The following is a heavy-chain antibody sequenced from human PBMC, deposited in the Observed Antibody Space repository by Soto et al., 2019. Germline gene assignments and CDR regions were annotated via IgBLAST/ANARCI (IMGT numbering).Heavy chain of an antibody. CDR3: ARDYGVGATTGGVDY. CDR1: GFTFSGYG. J-gene: IGHJ4*02. V-gene: IGHV3-33*01. Sequence: GGSLRLSCAASGFTFSGYGMHWVRQAPGKGLEWVAVIWYDGSNKYYADSVKGRFTISRDNSKNTLYLQMNSLRAEDTAVYYCARDYGVGATTGGVDYWGQGTLVTVSS. D-gene: IGHD1-26*01. CDR2: IWYDGSNK.